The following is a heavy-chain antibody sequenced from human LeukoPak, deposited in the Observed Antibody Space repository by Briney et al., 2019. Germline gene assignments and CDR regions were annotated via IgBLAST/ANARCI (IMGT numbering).Heavy chain of an antibody. CDR1: GFSFSNHG. Sequence: QAGGSLRLSCAASGFSFSNHGMHWVRQAPGKRLEWAAVIWDDGNNKRYANSVNGRFTISRDNSENTLYLQMNGLTAEDTTMYYCARDSYQDYYGRFDPWGQGTLVIVSS. J-gene: IGHJ5*02. CDR2: IWDDGNNK. D-gene: IGHD3-10*01. V-gene: IGHV3-33*01. CDR3: ARDSYQDYYGRFDP.